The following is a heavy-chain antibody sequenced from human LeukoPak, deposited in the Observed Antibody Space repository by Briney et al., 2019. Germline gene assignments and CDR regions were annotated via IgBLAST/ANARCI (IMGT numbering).Heavy chain of an antibody. J-gene: IGHJ4*02. V-gene: IGHV3-11*06. D-gene: IGHD1-26*01. CDR3: ARITSGSYYVFDY. CDR1: GFTFSDYY. Sequence: PGGSLRLSCAASGFTFSDYYMSWIRQAPGKGLEWVSYISSSSSYTNYADSVKGRFTISRDSAKNSLYLQMNSLRAEDTAVYYCARITSGSYYVFDYWGQGTLVTVSS. CDR2: ISSSSSYT.